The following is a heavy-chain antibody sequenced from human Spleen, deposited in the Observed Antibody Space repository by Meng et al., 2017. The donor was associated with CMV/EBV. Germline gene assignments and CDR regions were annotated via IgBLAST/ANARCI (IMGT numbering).Heavy chain of an antibody. V-gene: IGHV3-21*01. D-gene: IGHD3-22*01. CDR3: ARDPAHLGYYDSSGYYPYYFDY. CDR2: ISSSSSYI. CDR1: GSTFSSYS. Sequence: ELQLVESGGXRVKPGGSLRLSCEASGSTFSSYSMNWVRQVPGKGLEWVSSISSSSSYIYYADSVKGRFTISRDNAKNSLYLQMNSLRAEDTAVYYCARDPAHLGYYDSSGYYPYYFDYGGQGTLVIVSS. J-gene: IGHJ4*02.